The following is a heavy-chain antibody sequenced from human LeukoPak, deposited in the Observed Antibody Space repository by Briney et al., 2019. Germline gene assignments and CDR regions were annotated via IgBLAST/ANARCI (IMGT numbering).Heavy chain of an antibody. D-gene: IGHD5-18*01. J-gene: IGHJ4*02. CDR3: AKEGYRYGYAIDY. V-gene: IGHV3-23*01. CDR2: ISGSGGST. Sequence: PGGSLRLSCAASGFTFSTYAMSWVRQAPGEGLEWVSAISGSGGSTYYADSVKGRFTISRDNSKNTLYLQMNSLRAEDTAVYYCAKEGYRYGYAIDYWGQGTLVTVSS. CDR1: GFTFSTYA.